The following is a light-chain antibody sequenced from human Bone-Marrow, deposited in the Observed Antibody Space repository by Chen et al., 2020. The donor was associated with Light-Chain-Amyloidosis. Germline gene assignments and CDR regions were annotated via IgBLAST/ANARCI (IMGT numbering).Light chain of an antibody. CDR3: HQYGSSPWT. J-gene: IGKJ1*01. CDR1: QRVTTSY. CDR2: SSS. V-gene: IGKV3-20*01. Sequence: LTQSPGTLSLSPGQTATLFCMASQRVTTSYLAWYQLRPGQAPRLLIFSSSRRATGIPNRFRGSGSGTDFTLTIDRLEPEDSALYFCHQYGSSPWTFGQGTRVEI.